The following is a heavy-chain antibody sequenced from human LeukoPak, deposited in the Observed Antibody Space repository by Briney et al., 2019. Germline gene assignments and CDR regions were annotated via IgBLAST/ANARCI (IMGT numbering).Heavy chain of an antibody. Sequence: SETLSLTCTVSGGSISSHYWSWIRQPPGKGLEWIGYIYYSGSTNYNPSLKSRVTISVDTSKNQFSPKLSSVTAADTAVYYCARAWSRGSYYFDYWGQGTLVTVSS. CDR1: GGSISSHY. J-gene: IGHJ4*02. CDR3: ARAWSRGSYYFDY. CDR2: IYYSGST. D-gene: IGHD1-26*01. V-gene: IGHV4-59*11.